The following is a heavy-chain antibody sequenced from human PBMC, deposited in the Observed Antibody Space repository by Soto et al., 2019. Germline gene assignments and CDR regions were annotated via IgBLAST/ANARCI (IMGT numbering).Heavy chain of an antibody. CDR3: ARHVGGYYYYMDV. CDR2: IYYSGST. V-gene: IGHV4-30-4*01. D-gene: IGHD2-15*01. Sequence: SETLSLTCTVSGGSISSGDYYWSWIRQPPGKGLEWIGYIYYSGSTYYNPSLKSRVTISVDTSKNQFSLKLSSVTAADTAVYYCARHVGGYYYYMDVWGKGTTVTVSS. CDR1: GGSISSGDYY. J-gene: IGHJ6*03.